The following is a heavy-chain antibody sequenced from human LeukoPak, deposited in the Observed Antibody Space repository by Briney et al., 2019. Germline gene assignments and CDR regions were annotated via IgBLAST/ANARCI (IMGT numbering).Heavy chain of an antibody. V-gene: IGHV3-74*01. CDR1: GFTFSSYA. J-gene: IGHJ4*02. CDR3: ARVKSYWGDFDY. Sequence: GGSLRLSCAASGFTFSSYAMSWVRQAPGKGLVWVSRINSDGISTNYADSVKGRFTISRDNAKSTLYLEMNSLRAEETAVYYCARVKSYWGDFDYWGQGTLVTVSS. D-gene: IGHD1-26*01. CDR2: INSDGIST.